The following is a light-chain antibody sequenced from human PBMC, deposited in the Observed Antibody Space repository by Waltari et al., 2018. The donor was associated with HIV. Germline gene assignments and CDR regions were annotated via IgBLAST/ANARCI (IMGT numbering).Light chain of an antibody. CDR1: ALPHQY. CDR2: KDT. V-gene: IGLV3-25*03. J-gene: IGLJ3*02. CDR3: QSVDSSATWV. Sequence: SYELTQPPSVSVSPGQTARIACPGDALPHQYTYWYQQKPGQAPLLVTYKDTERPSGIPERFSGSSSGTTVTLTISGVQAEDEADYYCQSVDSSATWVFGGGTKLTVL.